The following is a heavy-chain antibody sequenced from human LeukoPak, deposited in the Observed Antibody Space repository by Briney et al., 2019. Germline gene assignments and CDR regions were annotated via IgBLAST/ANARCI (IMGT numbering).Heavy chain of an antibody. D-gene: IGHD3-22*01. CDR3: ARYYDSSGYYPHRFDY. CDR2: IYYSGST. Sequence: PSETLSLTCTVSGGSISSSSYYWGWIRQPPGKGLGWIGSIYYSGSTYYNPSLKSRVTISVDTSKNQFSLKLSSVTAADTAVYYCARYYDSSGYYPHRFDYWGQGTLVTVSS. J-gene: IGHJ4*02. V-gene: IGHV4-39*01. CDR1: GGSISSSSYY.